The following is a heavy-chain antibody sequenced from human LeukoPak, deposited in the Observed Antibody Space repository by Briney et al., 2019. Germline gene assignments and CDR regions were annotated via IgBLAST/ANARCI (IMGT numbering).Heavy chain of an antibody. D-gene: IGHD3-22*01. Sequence: PSETLSLTCSVSGGSIDSSRYYWGWIRQPPGKGLQWIGSIYYSGSTYSNPSLKSRVTISIDTSKNQFSLKLSSVTTADTAVYYCARVFGYYDSSGRTHSLDYWGQGTLVTVSS. CDR3: ARVFGYYDSSGRTHSLDY. CDR1: GGSIDSSRYY. V-gene: IGHV4-39*07. CDR2: IYYSGST. J-gene: IGHJ4*02.